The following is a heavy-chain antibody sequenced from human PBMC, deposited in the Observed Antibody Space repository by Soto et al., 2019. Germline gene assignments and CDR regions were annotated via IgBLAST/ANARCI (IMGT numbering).Heavy chain of an antibody. CDR3: ARFHSNYWFDP. V-gene: IGHV5-51*01. J-gene: IGHJ5*02. Sequence: PWEFLKISCKGSGYSFTSYWIGCVRQMPGKGLEWMGIIYPGDSDTRYSPSFQGQVTISADKSISTAYLQWSSLKASDTAMYYCARFHSNYWFDPWGQGTLVTVSS. D-gene: IGHD4-4*01. CDR1: GYSFTSYW. CDR2: IYPGDSDT.